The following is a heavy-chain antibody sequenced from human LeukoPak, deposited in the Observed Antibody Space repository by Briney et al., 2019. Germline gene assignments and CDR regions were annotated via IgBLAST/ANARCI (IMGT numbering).Heavy chain of an antibody. V-gene: IGHV4-4*07. CDR2: IYTSGST. CDR3: ARDWTVPAAISWFDP. CDR1: GGSISSYY. Sequence: PSETLSLTCTVSGGSISSYYWSWIRQPAGKGLEWIGRIYTSGSTNYNPSLKSRVTMSVETAKTQFSLKLSFMTAADTAAYYCARDWTVPAAISWFDPWGLGTLVTVSS. J-gene: IGHJ5*02. D-gene: IGHD2-2*01.